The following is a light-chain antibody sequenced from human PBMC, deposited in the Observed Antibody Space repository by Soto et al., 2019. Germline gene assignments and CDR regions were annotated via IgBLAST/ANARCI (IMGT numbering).Light chain of an antibody. V-gene: IGKV1-39*01. CDR1: QSISAY. CDR2: APS. CDR3: QQTFSSPFT. Sequence: DVQMTQSQSSVSASGGGRSTITYRAKQSISAYLNWYQHKPGKAPKLLIFAPSTFQTGVPSRFSGSGSGTHFTLTISSLQPEDFASYYCQQTFSSPFTFAQGTKLEI. J-gene: IGKJ2*01.